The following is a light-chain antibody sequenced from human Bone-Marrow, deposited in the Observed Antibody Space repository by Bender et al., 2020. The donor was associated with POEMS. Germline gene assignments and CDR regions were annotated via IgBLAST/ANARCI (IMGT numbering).Light chain of an antibody. CDR3: SSYTRTDTLAV. V-gene: IGLV2-14*01. J-gene: IGLJ3*02. CDR1: GSDVGNYNY. CDR2: EVS. Sequence: QSALTQPASVSGSPGQSITISCTGTGSDVGNYNYVSWYQHHPGRAPKLIIYEVSNRPSGVSDRFSASKSGNTASLTISGLQAEDDAHYYCSSYTRTDTLAVFGGGTKLTVL.